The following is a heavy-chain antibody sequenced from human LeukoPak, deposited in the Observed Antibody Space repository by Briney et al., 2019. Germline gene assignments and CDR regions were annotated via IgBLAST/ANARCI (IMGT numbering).Heavy chain of an antibody. Sequence: PGGSLRLSCAASGFIFSSYAMSWVRQAPGKGLEWVSTISGSGGSTYYADSVKGRFTISRDNSKNTLYLQINSLRAGDTAVYFCARVGAARYYYYYMDVWGKGTTVTVSS. CDR2: ISGSGGST. J-gene: IGHJ6*03. CDR3: ARVGAARYYYYYMDV. D-gene: IGHD2-15*01. V-gene: IGHV3-23*01. CDR1: GFIFSSYA.